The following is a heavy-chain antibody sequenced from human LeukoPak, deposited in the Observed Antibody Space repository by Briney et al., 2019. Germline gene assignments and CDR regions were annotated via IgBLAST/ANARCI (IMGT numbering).Heavy chain of an antibody. Sequence: GGSLRLSCAASGFTVSSNYMSWVRQAPGKGLEWVSVIYSGGSTYFADSVKGRFTISRDNSKNTLYLQMNSLRAEDTAVYYCARVTSEGSYYDFWSGYYKTENWFDPWGQGTLVTVSS. CDR2: IYSGGST. CDR1: GFTVSSNY. D-gene: IGHD3-3*01. CDR3: ARVTSEGSYYDFWSGYYKTENWFDP. V-gene: IGHV3-66*01. J-gene: IGHJ5*02.